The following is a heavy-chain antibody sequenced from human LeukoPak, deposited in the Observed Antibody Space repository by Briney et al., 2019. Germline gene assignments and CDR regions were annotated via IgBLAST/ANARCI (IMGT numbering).Heavy chain of an antibody. CDR1: GESITSYY. CDR3: AREGAVAATDY. J-gene: IGHJ4*02. V-gene: IGHV4-59*12. D-gene: IGHD6-19*01. CDR2: IYYTGSS. Sequence: PSETLSLTCIVSGESITSYYWSWIRQPPGKGLEWIGYIYYTGSSKYNPSLKSRVTLSLDTSRNQFSLKLTSVTAADTALYYCAREGAVAATDYWGQGTLVTVSS.